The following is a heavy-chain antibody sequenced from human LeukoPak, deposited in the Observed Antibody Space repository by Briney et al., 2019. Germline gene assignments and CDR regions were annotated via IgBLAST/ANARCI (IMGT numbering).Heavy chain of an antibody. Sequence: GGSLRLSCAASGFTFSGYAMSWVRQAPGKGLEWVSGISGSGGRTYHADSVKGRLTISRDNSKNTMYLQMNSLRIEDTAVYYCARDRGWALDIWGQGTMVTVSS. J-gene: IGHJ3*02. CDR1: GFTFSGYA. CDR3: ARDRGWALDI. V-gene: IGHV3-23*01. CDR2: ISGSGGRT.